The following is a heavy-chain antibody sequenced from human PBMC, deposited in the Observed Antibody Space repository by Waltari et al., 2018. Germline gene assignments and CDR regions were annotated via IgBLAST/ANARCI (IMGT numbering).Heavy chain of an antibody. Sequence: QVQLVQSGAEVKKPGSSVKVSCKASGGTFSSYAISWVRQAPGQGLEWMGRIIPIFGTANYAQKFQGRVTITADKSTSTAYMELSSLRSEDTAVYYCARDRAQPNWGSIYYFDYWGQGTLVTVSS. CDR2: IIPIFGTA. D-gene: IGHD7-27*01. CDR3: ARDRAQPNWGSIYYFDY. J-gene: IGHJ4*02. V-gene: IGHV1-69*08. CDR1: GGTFSSYA.